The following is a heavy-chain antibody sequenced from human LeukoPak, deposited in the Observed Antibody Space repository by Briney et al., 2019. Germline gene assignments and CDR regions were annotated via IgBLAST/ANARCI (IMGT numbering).Heavy chain of an antibody. CDR3: ARGRLQTTFRTLDYYYYGMDV. Sequence: KTSETLSLTCAVYGGSFSGYYWSWIRQPPGKGLEWIGEINHSGSTNYNPSLKSRVTISVDTSKNQFSLKLSSVTAADTAVYYCARGRLQTTFRTLDYYYYGMDVWGQGTTVTVSS. V-gene: IGHV4-34*01. CDR1: GGSFSGYY. CDR2: INHSGST. D-gene: IGHD1-1*01. J-gene: IGHJ6*02.